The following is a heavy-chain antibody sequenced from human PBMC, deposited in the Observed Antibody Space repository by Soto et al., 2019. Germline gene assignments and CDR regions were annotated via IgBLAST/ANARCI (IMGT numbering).Heavy chain of an antibody. V-gene: IGHV3-48*01. CDR3: ARAALNIVATDFDY. CDR2: INSSSSTI. Sequence: GGSLRLSCAASGFTFSSYSMNWVRQAPGKGLEWVSYINSSSSTIYYADSVKGRFTISRDNAENSLYLQMNSLRAEDTAVYYCARAALNIVATDFDYWGQGTLVTVSS. J-gene: IGHJ4*02. CDR1: GFTFSSYS. D-gene: IGHD5-12*01.